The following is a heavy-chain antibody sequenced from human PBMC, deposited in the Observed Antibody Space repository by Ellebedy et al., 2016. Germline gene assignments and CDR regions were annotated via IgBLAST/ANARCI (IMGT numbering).Heavy chain of an antibody. CDR2: VSAYNGHT. V-gene: IGHV1-18*01. Sequence: ASVKVSXXASGGTFSSYAINWVRQAPGQGLEWMGWVSAYNGHTNYALKFQGRVTMTTDTSTTTAFMEVRGLRSDDTAVYFCARDPAFDYWGQGTLVTVSS. J-gene: IGHJ4*02. CDR1: GGTFSSYA. CDR3: ARDPAFDY.